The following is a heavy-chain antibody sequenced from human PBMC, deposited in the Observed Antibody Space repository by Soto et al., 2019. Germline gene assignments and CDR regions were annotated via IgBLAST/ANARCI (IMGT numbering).Heavy chain of an antibody. Sequence: PSETLSLTCAVYGGSFSGYYWSWIRQPPGKGLEWIGEINHSGSTNYNPSLNSRVTISVDTSKNQFSLKLSSVTAADTAVYYCARVRSSGETDVWGKGTTVTVSS. D-gene: IGHD3-10*01. CDR3: ARVRSSGETDV. J-gene: IGHJ6*04. CDR1: GGSFSGYY. V-gene: IGHV4-34*01. CDR2: INHSGST.